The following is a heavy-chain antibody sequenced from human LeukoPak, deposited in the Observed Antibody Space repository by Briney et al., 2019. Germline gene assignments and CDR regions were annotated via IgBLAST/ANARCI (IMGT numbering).Heavy chain of an antibody. Sequence: SETLSLTCTVSGDTINSYYWSWIRQTPGKGLEWIGYIYYTGSSDYSPSLKSRVTISVDTSKSQFSLKLSSVTAADTAVYYCARGDYGGYDYWGQGTLVTVSS. J-gene: IGHJ4*02. CDR1: GDTINSYY. CDR3: ARGDYGGYDY. CDR2: IYYTGSS. D-gene: IGHD5-12*01. V-gene: IGHV4-59*01.